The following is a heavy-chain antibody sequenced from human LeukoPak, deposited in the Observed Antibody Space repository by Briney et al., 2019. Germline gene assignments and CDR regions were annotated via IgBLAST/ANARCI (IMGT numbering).Heavy chain of an antibody. CDR2: IRSSSSTT. J-gene: IGHJ4*02. D-gene: IGHD6-13*01. CDR1: GFTFSSYS. Sequence: GGSLRLSCAASGFTFSSYSMNWVRQAPGKGLEWVSYIRSSSSTTYYADSAKGRFTISRDNAKNSLYLQMNSLRAEDTAVYYCAITSSIAAAEHYWGQGTLVTVSS. CDR3: AITSSIAAAEHY. V-gene: IGHV3-48*01.